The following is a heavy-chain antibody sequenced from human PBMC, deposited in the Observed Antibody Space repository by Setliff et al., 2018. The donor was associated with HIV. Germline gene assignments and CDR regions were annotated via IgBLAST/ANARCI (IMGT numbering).Heavy chain of an antibody. CDR1: GGSISSSNYH. CDR3: ARGSSNTWYYYFDS. J-gene: IGHJ6*03. Sequence: SETLSLTCTVSGGSISSSNYHWGWIRQPPGKGLEWIGSIYYSGSTYYNPSLKSRVTISVDTSKNQFSLKLNSVTAADTAVYYCARGSSNTWYYYFDSWGKGTTVTVSS. V-gene: IGHV4-39*07. D-gene: IGHD6-13*01. CDR2: IYYSGST.